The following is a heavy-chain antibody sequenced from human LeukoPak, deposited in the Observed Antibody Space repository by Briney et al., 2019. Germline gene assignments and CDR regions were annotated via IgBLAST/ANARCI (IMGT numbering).Heavy chain of an antibody. CDR3: ARDSGAAGTRPFDY. CDR2: ISAYNGNT. V-gene: IGHV1-18*04. J-gene: IGHJ4*02. Sequence: GASVKVSCTASGYTFTSYGISWVRQAPGQGLEWMGWISAYNGNTNYAQKLQGRVTMTTDTSTSTAYMELRSLRSDDTAVYYCARDSGAAGTRPFDYWGQGTLVTVSS. D-gene: IGHD6-13*01. CDR1: GYTFTSYG.